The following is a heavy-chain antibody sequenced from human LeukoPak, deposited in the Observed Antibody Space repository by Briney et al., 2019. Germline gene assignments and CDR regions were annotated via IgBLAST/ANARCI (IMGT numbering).Heavy chain of an antibody. D-gene: IGHD1-1*01. CDR2: ISSGSDYI. CDR3: ARGGTYNLYFDY. V-gene: IGHV3-21*01. Sequence: PGESLRLSCAASGFTFSSWSMNWVRQAPGKGLEWVSSISSGSDYIYYADSVKGRFTISRDNAKNSLYLQMNSLTAEDTAVYYCARGGTYNLYFDYWGQGTLVTVSS. CDR1: GFTFSSWS. J-gene: IGHJ4*02.